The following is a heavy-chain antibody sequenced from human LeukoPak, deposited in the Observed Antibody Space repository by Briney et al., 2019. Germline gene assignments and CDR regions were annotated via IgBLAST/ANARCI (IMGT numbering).Heavy chain of an antibody. V-gene: IGHV1-18*01. CDR1: GYSFTSNV. D-gene: IGHD1-26*01. CDR3: ARNLVGATHFDY. J-gene: IGHJ4*02. Sequence: GASVKVSCKASGYSFTSNVISWVRQAPGQGLEWMGWISAYNGNTNYAQKLQGRVTMTTDTSTSTAYMELRSLRSDDTAVYYCARNLVGATHFDYWGQGTLVTVSS. CDR2: ISAYNGNT.